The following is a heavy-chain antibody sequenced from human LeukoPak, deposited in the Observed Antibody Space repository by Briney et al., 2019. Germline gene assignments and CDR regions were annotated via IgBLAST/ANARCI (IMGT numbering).Heavy chain of an antibody. CDR3: ARSLSTQPDDAFDI. J-gene: IGHJ3*02. V-gene: IGHV1-18*01. CDR1: GYIFTGYY. D-gene: IGHD1-14*01. CDR2: ISAYNGNT. Sequence: ASVKVSCKASGYIFTGYYIHWVRQAPGQGLEWMGWISAYNGNTNYAQKLQGRVTMTTDTSTSTAYMELRSLRSDDTAVYYCARSLSTQPDDAFDIWGQGTMVTVSS.